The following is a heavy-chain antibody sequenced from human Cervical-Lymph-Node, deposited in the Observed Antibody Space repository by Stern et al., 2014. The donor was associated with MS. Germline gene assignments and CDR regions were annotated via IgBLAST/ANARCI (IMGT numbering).Heavy chain of an antibody. CDR2: ISFDGSKR. V-gene: IGHV3-30*01. Sequence: VQLLESGGGVVQPGKSLRLSCAASGFILRGFALHWVRQAPGKGLECVAGISFDGSKRYHADSVKGRFTISRDDSKNTVYLQMNSLRGEDTAVYYCARSHYYGSGDGMDVWGQGTTVTVSS. CDR1: GFILRGFA. J-gene: IGHJ6*02. D-gene: IGHD3-10*01. CDR3: ARSHYYGSGDGMDV.